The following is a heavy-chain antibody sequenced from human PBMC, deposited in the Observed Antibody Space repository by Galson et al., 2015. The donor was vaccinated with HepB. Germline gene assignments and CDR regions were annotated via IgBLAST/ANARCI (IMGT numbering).Heavy chain of an antibody. CDR3: AREVIESGAFWAFDI. J-gene: IGHJ3*02. CDR1: GYIFTRYG. V-gene: IGHV1-3*04. Sequence: SVKVSCKASGYIFTRYGVHWVRQAPGEGLEWMGWINTGNGKTQYSVRFQGAVTITRDTSASTAYMELGSLTSEDTAVYYCAREVIESGAFWAFDIWGQGTLVTVSS. CDR2: INTGNGKT. D-gene: IGHD2-15*01.